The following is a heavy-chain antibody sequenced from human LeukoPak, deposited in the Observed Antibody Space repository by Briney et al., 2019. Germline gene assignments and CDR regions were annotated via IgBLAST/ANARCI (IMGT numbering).Heavy chain of an antibody. CDR1: GFTLSSYS. V-gene: IGHV3-21*01. J-gene: IGHJ6*03. CDR3: ARVPGWYYYMDV. Sequence: GGSLRLSCAASGFTLSSYSMNWVRQAPGKGLEWVSSISSSSSYIYYADSVKGRFTISRDNAKNSLYLQMNSLRAEDTAVYYCARVPGWYYYMDVWGKGTTVTVSS. CDR2: ISSSSSYI.